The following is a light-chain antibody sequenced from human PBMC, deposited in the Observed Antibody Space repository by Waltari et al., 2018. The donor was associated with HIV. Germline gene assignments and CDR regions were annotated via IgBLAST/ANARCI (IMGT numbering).Light chain of an antibody. CDR1: QSISSW. V-gene: IGKV1-5*03. Sequence: DIQITQSTSTLSASVRDRVTITCRSTQSISSWLAWYQQKPGKAPKLLIYKASSLKSGVPSRFSGSGSGTEFTLTISSLQPDDFATYCCQQYNSYSVTFGQGTKVEIK. J-gene: IGKJ1*01. CDR2: KAS. CDR3: QQYNSYSVT.